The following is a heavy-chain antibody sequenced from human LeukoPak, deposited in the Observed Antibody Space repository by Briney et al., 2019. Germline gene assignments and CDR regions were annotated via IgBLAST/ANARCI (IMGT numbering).Heavy chain of an antibody. D-gene: IGHD2-15*01. J-gene: IGHJ6*02. CDR2: IYYSGST. V-gene: IGHV4-59*01. CDR1: GGSISSYY. CDR3: ARGPSGYYYYGMDV. Sequence: SETLSLTCTVSGGSISSYYWSWIRQPPGKGLEWIGYIYYSGSTNYNPSLKSRVTISVDTSKNQFSLKLSSVTAADTAVYYCARGPSGYYYYGMDVWSQGTTVTVSS.